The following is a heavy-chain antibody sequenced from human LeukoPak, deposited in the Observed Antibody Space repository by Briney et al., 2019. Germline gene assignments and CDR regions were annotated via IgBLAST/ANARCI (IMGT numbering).Heavy chain of an antibody. Sequence: PSETLSLTCTVSGGSISSYYWSWIRQPPGKGLEWIGEINHSGSTNYNPSLKSRVTISVDTSKNQFSLKLSSVTAADTAVYYCARGNNLDYWGQGTLVTVSS. J-gene: IGHJ4*02. V-gene: IGHV4-34*01. CDR3: ARGNNLDY. CDR2: INHSGST. CDR1: GGSISSYY. D-gene: IGHD1-14*01.